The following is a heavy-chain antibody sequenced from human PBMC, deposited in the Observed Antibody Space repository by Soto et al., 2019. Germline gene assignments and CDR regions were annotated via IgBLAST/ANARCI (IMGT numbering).Heavy chain of an antibody. Sequence: PGEALKISCKGSGYSFTNYWIGWVRQMPGKDLEWIGIIYPEDSETRYSPSFQGLVTISADKSISTAYLQWSSLKASDTAMYYCARHGPGIAVAGKGSYYYYGMDVWGQGT. CDR1: GYSFTNYW. D-gene: IGHD6-19*01. CDR2: IYPEDSET. CDR3: ARHGPGIAVAGKGSYYYYGMDV. V-gene: IGHV5-51*01. J-gene: IGHJ6*02.